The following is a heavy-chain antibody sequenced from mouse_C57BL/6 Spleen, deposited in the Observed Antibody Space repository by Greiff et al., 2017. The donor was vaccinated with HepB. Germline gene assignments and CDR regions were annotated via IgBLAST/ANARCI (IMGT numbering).Heavy chain of an antibody. CDR3: ANYYGSRVFAY. CDR1: GYAFSSSW. CDR2: IYPGDGDT. J-gene: IGHJ3*01. Sequence: VKLMESGPELVKPGASVKISCKASGYAFSSSWMNWVKQRPGKGLEWIGRIYPGDGDTNYNGKFKGKATLTADKSSSTAYMQLSSLTSEDSAVYFCANYYGSRVFAYWGQGTLVTVSA. V-gene: IGHV1-82*01. D-gene: IGHD1-1*01.